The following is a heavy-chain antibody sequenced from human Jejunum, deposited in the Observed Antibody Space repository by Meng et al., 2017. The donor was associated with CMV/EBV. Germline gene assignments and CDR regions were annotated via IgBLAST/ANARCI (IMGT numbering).Heavy chain of an antibody. CDR2: VQSDGSRQ. Sequence: QGQLVGSGVGVVQPGGSLGLSCAASGFSFSTFGMHWVRQAPGKGLEWVAFVQSDGSRQNYAASLKGRFTISRDNSKNTLSLQMNSLRVDDTAVYFCAKEVFGRSFFDYWGQGILVTVSS. D-gene: IGHD1-26*01. V-gene: IGHV3-30*02. J-gene: IGHJ4*02. CDR1: GFSFSTFG. CDR3: AKEVFGRSFFDY.